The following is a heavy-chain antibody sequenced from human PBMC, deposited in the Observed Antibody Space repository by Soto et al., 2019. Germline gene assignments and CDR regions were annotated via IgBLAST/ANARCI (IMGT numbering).Heavy chain of an antibody. D-gene: IGHD6-13*01. J-gene: IGHJ5*02. V-gene: IGHV1-69*01. CDR1: GGTFSRHA. CDR2: IIPLFGTT. CDR3: ARAAIHGSSWYFWFDP. Sequence: QVQLVQSGSEVKMPGSSVKVSCKTSGGTFSRHAINWVRQAPGQGLEWRGGIIPLFGTTNYAQKFKGRVTIRADESTSTAYMELSSLTAGDAAVYYCARAAIHGSSWYFWFDPWVQGTLVTVAS.